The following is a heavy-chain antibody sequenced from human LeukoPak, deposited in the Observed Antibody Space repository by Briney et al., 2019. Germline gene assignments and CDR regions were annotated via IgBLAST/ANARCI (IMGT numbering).Heavy chain of an antibody. CDR2: INTNTGNP. Sequence: ASVKVSCKASGYTFTSYAMNWVRQAPGQGLERMGWINTNTGNPTYAQGFTGRFVFSLDTSVSTAYLQISSLKAEDTAVYYCARDARIAAAGTRWFDPWGQGTLVTVSS. CDR1: GYTFTSYA. J-gene: IGHJ5*02. CDR3: ARDARIAAAGTRWFDP. D-gene: IGHD6-13*01. V-gene: IGHV7-4-1*02.